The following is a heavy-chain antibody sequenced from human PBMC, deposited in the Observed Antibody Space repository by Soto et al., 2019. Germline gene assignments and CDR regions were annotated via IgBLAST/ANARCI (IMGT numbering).Heavy chain of an antibody. J-gene: IGHJ4*02. V-gene: IGHV1-69*01. Sequence: QVQLVQSGAEVKKPGSSVKVSCKASGGTFSSYAISWVRQAPGQGLEWMGGIIPIFGTANYAQKFQGRVMITADESTSTVYMELSSLRSEDTAVYYCARGVYDFWSGYYGFGGYYFDYWGQGTLVTVSS. D-gene: IGHD3-3*01. CDR1: GGTFSSYA. CDR2: IIPIFGTA. CDR3: ARGVYDFWSGYYGFGGYYFDY.